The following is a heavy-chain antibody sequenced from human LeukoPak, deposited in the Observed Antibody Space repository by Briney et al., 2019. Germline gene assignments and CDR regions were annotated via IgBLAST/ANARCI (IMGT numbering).Heavy chain of an antibody. D-gene: IGHD1-26*01. J-gene: IGHJ4*02. CDR2: INYSGRT. Sequence: SETLSLTCTVSGGSISSYYWSWIRQPPGKGLEWIGNINYSGRTYYNPSLKSRVTISVDTSKNQFSLRLSSVTAADTAVYYCARDARIVGATAVDYWGQGTLVTVSS. V-gene: IGHV4-59*12. CDR1: GGSISSYY. CDR3: ARDARIVGATAVDY.